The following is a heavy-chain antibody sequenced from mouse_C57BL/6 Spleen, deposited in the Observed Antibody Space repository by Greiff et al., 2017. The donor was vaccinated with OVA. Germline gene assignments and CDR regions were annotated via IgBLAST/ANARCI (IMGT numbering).Heavy chain of an antibody. CDR1: GYSFTDYN. CDR3: ANYGSSRQGPFAMDY. D-gene: IGHD1-1*01. J-gene: IGHJ4*01. CDR2: INPNYGTT. Sequence: EVKLVESGPELVKPGASVKISCKASGYSFTDYNMNWVKQSNGKSLEWIGVINPNYGTTSYNQKFKGKATLTVDQSSSTAYMQLNSLTSEDSAVYYCANYGSSRQGPFAMDYWGQGTSVTVSS. V-gene: IGHV1-39*01.